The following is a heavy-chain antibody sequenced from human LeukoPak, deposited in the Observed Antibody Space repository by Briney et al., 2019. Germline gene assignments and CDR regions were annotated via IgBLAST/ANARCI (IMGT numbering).Heavy chain of an antibody. CDR2: INGRGATT. Sequence: PGGSLRLSCAASGFASGFTFSDYAVSWVRQAPGKGLEWVASINGRGATTYYADSVKGRFTISRDNSKNSLYLQMNGLRADDTAVYMCAKAPATGEGYYFYYMDVWGKGTTVTVSS. V-gene: IGHV3-23*01. J-gene: IGHJ6*03. D-gene: IGHD7-27*01. CDR3: AKAPATGEGYYFYYMDV. CDR1: GFTFSDYA.